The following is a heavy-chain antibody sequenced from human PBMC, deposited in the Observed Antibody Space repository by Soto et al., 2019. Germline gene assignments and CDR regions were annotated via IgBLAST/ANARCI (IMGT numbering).Heavy chain of an antibody. CDR1: GFTFSNAW. D-gene: IGHD3-22*01. J-gene: IGHJ3*02. CDR2: IKSKTDGGTT. CDR3: TSWRGSITMIVVVIPNDAFDI. Sequence: EVQLVESGGGLVKPGGSLRLSCAASGFTFSNAWMSWVRQAPGKGLEWVGRIKSKTDGGTTDYAAPVKGRFTISRDDSKNTLYLQMNSLKTEDTAVYYCTSWRGSITMIVVVIPNDAFDIWGQGTMVTVSS. V-gene: IGHV3-15*01.